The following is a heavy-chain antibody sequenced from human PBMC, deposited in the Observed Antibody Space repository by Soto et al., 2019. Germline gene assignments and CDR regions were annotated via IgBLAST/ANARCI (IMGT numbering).Heavy chain of an antibody. CDR2: ISYNSGRI. CDR3: LKDRVAIIRGWFDP. D-gene: IGHD3-3*01. J-gene: IGHJ5*02. Sequence: EVQLVESGGGLLQSGRSRRLSCAPSGFTFVDYAMNGVRQAPGKGLGWVAGISYNSGRIGYADSVKGRFTISRDNAKNSLNLQMNSLRPEDTALYYCLKDRVAIIRGWFDPWGQGTLVTVSS. V-gene: IGHV3-9*01. CDR1: GFTFVDYA.